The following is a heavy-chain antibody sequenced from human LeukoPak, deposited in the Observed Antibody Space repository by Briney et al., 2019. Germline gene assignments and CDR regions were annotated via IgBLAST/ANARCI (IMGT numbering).Heavy chain of an antibody. CDR3: ARDLYCSGGSCYAPPV. CDR1: GFTFSSYE. D-gene: IGHD2-15*01. J-gene: IGHJ3*01. Sequence: PGGSLRLSCAASGFTFSSYEMNWVRQAPGKGLEWVSYISSSGSTIYYADSVKGRFAISRDNAKNSLYLQMNSLRAEDTAVYYCARDLYCSGGSCYAPPVWGQGTMVTVSS. V-gene: IGHV3-48*03. CDR2: ISSSGSTI.